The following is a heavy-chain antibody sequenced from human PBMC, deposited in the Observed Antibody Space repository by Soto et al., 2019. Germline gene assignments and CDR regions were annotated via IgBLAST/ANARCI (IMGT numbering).Heavy chain of an antibody. CDR2: IIPIFGTA. D-gene: IGHD2-15*01. CDR3: ASVETQRYYYGMDV. V-gene: IGHV1-69*13. Sequence: VKVSCKASGGTFSSYAISWVRQAPGQGLEWMGGIIPIFGTADYAQKFQGRVTITADESTSTAYMELSSLRSEDTAVYYCASVETQRYYYGMDVWGQGTTVTVSS. J-gene: IGHJ6*02. CDR1: GGTFSSYA.